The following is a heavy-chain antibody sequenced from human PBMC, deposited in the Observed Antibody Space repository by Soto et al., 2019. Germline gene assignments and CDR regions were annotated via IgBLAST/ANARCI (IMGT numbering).Heavy chain of an antibody. CDR1: GYTFTSCG. Sequence: ASVKVSCKASGYTFTSCGISWVRQAPGQGLEWMGWISAYNGNTNYAQKLQGRVTMTTDTSTSTAYMELRSLRSDDTAVYYCVGEYYYDSSGYYTDAFDIWGQGTMVTVSS. CDR2: ISAYNGNT. V-gene: IGHV1-18*01. D-gene: IGHD3-22*01. CDR3: VGEYYYDSSGYYTDAFDI. J-gene: IGHJ3*02.